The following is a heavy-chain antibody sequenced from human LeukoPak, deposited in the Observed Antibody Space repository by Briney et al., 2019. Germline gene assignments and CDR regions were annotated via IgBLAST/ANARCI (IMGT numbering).Heavy chain of an antibody. V-gene: IGHV1-69*06. CDR2: IIPIFGTA. J-gene: IGHJ3*02. CDR3: ARGDPDIRFGVAGEAFDI. D-gene: IGHD3-3*01. Sequence: SVKVSCKASGGTFSSYAISWVRQAPGQGPEWMGGIIPIFGTANYAQKFQGRVTITADKSTSTAYMELSSLRSEDTAVYYCARGDPDIRFGVAGEAFDIWGQGTMVTVSS. CDR1: GGTFSSYA.